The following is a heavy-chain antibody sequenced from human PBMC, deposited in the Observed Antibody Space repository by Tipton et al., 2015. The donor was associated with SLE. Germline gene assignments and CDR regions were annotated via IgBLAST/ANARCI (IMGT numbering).Heavy chain of an antibody. D-gene: IGHD5-24*01. CDR3: ARDRFSVAEMDLEN. Sequence: SLRLSCAASGLSLSHYWMTWVRQAPGKGLEWVGNINQDENAQNYVDPVRGRFTISRDNNKNSLYLQMSSLRADDTAVYYCARDRFSVAEMDLENRGHRPLVTVSS. CDR1: GLSLSHYW. J-gene: IGHJ4*01. CDR2: INQDENAQ. V-gene: IGHV3-7*01.